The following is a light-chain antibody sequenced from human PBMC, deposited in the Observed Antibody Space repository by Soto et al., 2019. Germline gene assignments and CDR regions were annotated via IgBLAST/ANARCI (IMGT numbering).Light chain of an antibody. CDR2: GNN. CDR3: QSYDRSLTGYV. CDR1: SSNIGAGYD. J-gene: IGLJ1*01. Sequence: QPVLTQPPSVSGAPGQRVTISCTGSSSNIGAGYDVHWYQQLPGAAPKLLIYGNNNRPSGVPDRFSGSKSGTSASLAISGLQAEDEADYYCQSYDRSLTGYVFGTGTKVTVL. V-gene: IGLV1-40*01.